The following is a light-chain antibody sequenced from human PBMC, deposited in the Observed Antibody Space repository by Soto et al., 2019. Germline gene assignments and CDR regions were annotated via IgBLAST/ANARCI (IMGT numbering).Light chain of an antibody. Sequence: QSVLTQPASVSGSPGQSITISCTGNSSDVGSYYYVSWYQQHPGTAPKLMISEVNKRPSGVSDRFSGSKSGNTASLTISGLQDEDEADYYCSSYTSSSTLVFGTGTKVTVL. J-gene: IGLJ1*01. V-gene: IGLV2-14*01. CDR3: SSYTSSSTLV. CDR2: EVN. CDR1: SSDVGSYYY.